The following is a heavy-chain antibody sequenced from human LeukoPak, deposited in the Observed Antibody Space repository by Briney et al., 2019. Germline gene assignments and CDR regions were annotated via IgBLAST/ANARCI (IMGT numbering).Heavy chain of an antibody. J-gene: IGHJ5*02. CDR1: GYTFTGYY. CDR3: ARARMVREIVNWFDP. D-gene: IGHD3-10*01. CDR2: INPNSGGT. V-gene: IGHV1-2*02. Sequence: ASVKVSCKASGYTFTGYYMHWVRQAPGQGLEWMGWINPNSGGTNYAQKFQGRVTMTRDTSISTAYMELSRLRSDDTAVYYCARARMVREIVNWFDPWGQGTLVTVSS.